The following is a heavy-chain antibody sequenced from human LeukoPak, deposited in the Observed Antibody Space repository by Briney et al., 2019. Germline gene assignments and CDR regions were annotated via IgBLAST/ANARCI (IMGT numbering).Heavy chain of an antibody. V-gene: IGHV4-38-2*02. J-gene: IGHJ5*02. D-gene: IGHD3-3*01. CDR2: IYHSGST. CDR3: ARSITIFGVRFDP. Sequence: SETLSLTCTVSGYSISSGYYWGWIRQPPGKGLEWIGSIYHSGSTYYNPSLKSRVTISVDTSKNQFSLKLSSVTAADTAVYYCARSITIFGVRFDPWGQGTLVTVSS. CDR1: GYSISSGYY.